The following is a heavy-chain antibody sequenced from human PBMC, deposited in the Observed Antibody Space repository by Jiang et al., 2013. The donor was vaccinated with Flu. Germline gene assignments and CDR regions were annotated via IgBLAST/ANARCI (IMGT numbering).Heavy chain of an antibody. Sequence: PGLVKPSETLSLTCTVSGGSISSYYWSWIRQPPGKGLEWIGYIYYSGSTNYNPSLKSRVTISVDTSKNQFSLKLSSVTAADTAVYYCARHGIAAERGYYWYFDLWGRGTLVTVSS. V-gene: IGHV4-59*08. CDR1: GGSISSYY. CDR3: ARHGIAAERGYYWYFDL. J-gene: IGHJ2*01. D-gene: IGHD6-13*01. CDR2: IYYSGST.